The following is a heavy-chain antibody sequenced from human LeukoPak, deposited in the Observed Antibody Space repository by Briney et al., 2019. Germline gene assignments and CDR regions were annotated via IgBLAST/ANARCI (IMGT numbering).Heavy chain of an antibody. D-gene: IGHD1-26*01. CDR2: IYYSGST. CDR1: GGSISSSSYY. J-gene: IGHJ6*03. V-gene: IGHV4-39*07. CDR3: ARVPGTSYYYYYMDV. Sequence: SETLSLTCTVSGGSISSSSYYWGWIRQPPGKGLEWIGSIYYSGSTNYNPSLKSRVTISVDTSKNQFSLKLSSVTAADTAVYYCARVPGTSYYYYYMDVWGKGTTVTLSS.